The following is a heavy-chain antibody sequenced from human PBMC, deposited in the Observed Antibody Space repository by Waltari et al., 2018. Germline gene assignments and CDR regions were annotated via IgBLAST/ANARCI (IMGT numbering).Heavy chain of an antibody. Sequence: QVQLQESGPGLVKPSETLSLTCTVSGGSVNSYYWNWIRQTPGTGLVWIGYIYYSGSTNHNPTLKSRVTIALDTSKNQFSLKLSSVTAADTALYYCARGYCSGGSCPFDYWGQGALLTVSS. J-gene: IGHJ4*02. D-gene: IGHD2-15*01. V-gene: IGHV4-59*02. CDR3: ARGYCSGGSCPFDY. CDR2: IYYSGST. CDR1: GGSVNSYY.